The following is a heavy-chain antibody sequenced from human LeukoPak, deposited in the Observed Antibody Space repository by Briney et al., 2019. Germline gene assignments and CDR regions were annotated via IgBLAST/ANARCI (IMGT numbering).Heavy chain of an antibody. Sequence: TPSETLSLTCTVSGGSISSSSYYWGWIRQPPGKGLEWIGSIYYSGSTYYNPSLKSRVTISVDTSKNQFSLKLSSVTAADTAVYYCARVGYSYGYGPSDTDVWGKGTTVTVSS. CDR2: IYYSGST. CDR1: GGSISSSSYY. V-gene: IGHV4-39*01. D-gene: IGHD5-18*01. J-gene: IGHJ6*04. CDR3: ARVGYSYGYGPSDTDV.